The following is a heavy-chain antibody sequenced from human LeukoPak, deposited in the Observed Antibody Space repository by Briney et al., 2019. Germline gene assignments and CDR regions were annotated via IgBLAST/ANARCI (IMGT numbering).Heavy chain of an antibody. J-gene: IGHJ4*02. CDR1: GYSISSGYY. D-gene: IGHD4-17*01. Sequence: SETLSLTCAVSGYSISSGYYWGWIRQPPGKGLEWIGSIYHSGSTYYNPSLESRVTISVDTSKNQFSLKLSSVTAADTAVYYCARQLDYGDYWGYWGQGTLVTVSS. V-gene: IGHV4-38-2*01. CDR2: IYHSGST. CDR3: ARQLDYGDYWGY.